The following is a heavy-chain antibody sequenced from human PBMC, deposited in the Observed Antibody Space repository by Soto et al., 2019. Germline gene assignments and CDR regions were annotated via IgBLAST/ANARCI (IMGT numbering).Heavy chain of an antibody. Sequence: RASVKVSCKASGGTFSSYAISWVRQAPGQGLEWMGGIIPIFGTANYAQKFQGRVTITADKSTSTAYMELSSLRSEDTAVYYCAMAGFIVAAAPYYFDYWGQGTLVTVSS. V-gene: IGHV1-69*06. J-gene: IGHJ4*02. CDR2: IIPIFGTA. CDR1: GGTFSSYA. CDR3: AMAGFIVAAAPYYFDY. D-gene: IGHD5-12*01.